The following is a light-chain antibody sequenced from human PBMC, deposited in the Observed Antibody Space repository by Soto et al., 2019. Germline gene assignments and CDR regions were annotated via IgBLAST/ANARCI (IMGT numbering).Light chain of an antibody. CDR3: ATWDSNTRV. Sequence: QLVLTQSSSAPASLVSSFKLTCTLSSGHSSYIIAWHQQQPGKAPRYLMKLEGSGSYNKGSGVPDRFSGSSSGADRYLTISNLQFEDEADYYCATWDSNTRVFGGGTKVTVL. CDR2: LEGSGSY. V-gene: IGLV4-60*02. J-gene: IGLJ3*02. CDR1: SGHSSYI.